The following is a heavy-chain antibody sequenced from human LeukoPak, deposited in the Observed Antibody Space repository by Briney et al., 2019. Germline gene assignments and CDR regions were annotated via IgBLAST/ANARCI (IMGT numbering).Heavy chain of an antibody. CDR2: ISGSGGST. J-gene: IGHJ4*02. Sequence: GSLRLSCAASGFTFSSYAMSWVRQAPGKGLEWVSAISGSGGSTYYADSVKGRFTISRDNSKNTLCLQMNSLRAEDTAVYYCAKRTYDSSGYFDYWGQGTLVTVSS. CDR1: GFTFSSYA. CDR3: AKRTYDSSGYFDY. V-gene: IGHV3-23*01. D-gene: IGHD3-22*01.